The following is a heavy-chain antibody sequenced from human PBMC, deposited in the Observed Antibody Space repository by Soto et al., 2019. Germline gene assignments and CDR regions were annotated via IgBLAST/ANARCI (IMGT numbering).Heavy chain of an antibody. J-gene: IGHJ4*02. D-gene: IGHD3-10*01. CDR3: ARAEGMGVLYD. CDR1: GGPFIGYY. Sequence: VQLQESGPGVVKPSETLSLSCTVSGGPFIGYYWTWIRQAPGKGLEWVADIYYAGNAKYNPALKSRVSMSVDTPNQQFSLTLTSATAADTGVYYCARAEGMGVLYDWGQGILVAVSA. CDR2: IYYAGNA. V-gene: IGHV4-59*12.